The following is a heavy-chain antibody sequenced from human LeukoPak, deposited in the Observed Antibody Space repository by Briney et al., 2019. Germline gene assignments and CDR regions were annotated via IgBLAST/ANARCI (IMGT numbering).Heavy chain of an antibody. CDR2: IYTSGST. V-gene: IGHV4-61*02. CDR1: GGSISSGSYY. CDR3: ARVGYSYGYSSKFDY. D-gene: IGHD5-18*01. J-gene: IGHJ4*02. Sequence: SQTLSLTCTVSGGSISSGSYYWSWIRQPAGKGLEWIGRIYTSGSTNYNPSLKSRVTISVDTSKNQFSLKLSSVTAADTAVYYCARVGYSYGYSSKFDYWGQGTLVTVSS.